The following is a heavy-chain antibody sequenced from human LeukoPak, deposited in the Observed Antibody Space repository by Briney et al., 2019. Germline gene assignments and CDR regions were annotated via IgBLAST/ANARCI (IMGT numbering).Heavy chain of an antibody. CDR3: ATALRPYDYIWGSYRYLAFDI. CDR2: FDPEDGET. V-gene: IGHV1-24*01. J-gene: IGHJ3*02. Sequence: ASVKVSCKVSGYTLTELSMHWVRQAPGKGLEWMGGFDPEDGETIYAQKFQGRVTMTEDTSTDTAYMELSSLRSEDTAVYYCATALRPYDYIWGSYRYLAFDIWGQGTMVTVSS. CDR1: GYTLTELS. D-gene: IGHD3-16*02.